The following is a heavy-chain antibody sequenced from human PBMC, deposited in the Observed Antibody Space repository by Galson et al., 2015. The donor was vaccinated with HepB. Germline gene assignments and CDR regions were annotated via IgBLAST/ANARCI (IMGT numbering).Heavy chain of an antibody. CDR3: ARGAQKFDY. CDR1: GFTFSSYA. J-gene: IGHJ4*02. Sequence: SLRLSCAASGFTFSSYAMHWVRQAPGKGLEWVAVISYDGSNKYYADSVKGRFTISRDNSKNTLYLQMNSLRAEDTAVYYCARGAQKFDYWGQGTLVTVSS. CDR2: ISYDGSNK. V-gene: IGHV3-30*04.